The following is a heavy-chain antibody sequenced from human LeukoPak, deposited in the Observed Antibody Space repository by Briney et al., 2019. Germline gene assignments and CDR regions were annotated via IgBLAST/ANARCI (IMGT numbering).Heavy chain of an antibody. CDR3: AKGAGGSPFDY. D-gene: IGHD2-15*01. CDR1: GFTFSIYG. Sequence: GSLRLSCAASGFTFSIYGMSWVRQAPGRGLEWVSAMSGSGGSTYYADSVKGRFTISRDNSKNTLYLQMNSLRAEDTAVYYCAKGAGGSPFDYWGQGTLVTVSS. CDR2: MSGSGGST. V-gene: IGHV3-23*01. J-gene: IGHJ4*02.